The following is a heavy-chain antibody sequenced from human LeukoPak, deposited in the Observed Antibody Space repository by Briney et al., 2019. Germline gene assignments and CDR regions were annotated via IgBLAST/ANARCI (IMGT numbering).Heavy chain of an antibody. CDR1: GFTFSSYS. J-gene: IGHJ4*02. CDR2: ISSSSSYI. D-gene: IGHD5-24*01. CDR3: ARHAGVQEMATITYYFDY. Sequence: GGSLRLSCAASGFTFSSYSMNWVRQAPGKGLEWVSSISSSSSYIYYADSVKGRFTISRDNAKNSLYLQMNSLRAEDTAVYYCARHAGVQEMATITYYFDYWGQGTLVTVSS. V-gene: IGHV3-21*01.